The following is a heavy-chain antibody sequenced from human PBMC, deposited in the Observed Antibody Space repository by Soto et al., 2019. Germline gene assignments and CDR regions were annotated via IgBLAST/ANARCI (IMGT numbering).Heavy chain of an antibody. CDR2: INVGNGNT. Sequence: QVQLVQSVAEVKKPGASVKVSCEASGYTFTSYAIHWVRQAPGQRLEWMGWINVGNGNTKYSQKFQGRVTITRDTSASTAYMELSSLRSEDTAVYYCARSVGAALSDYWGQGTLVTVSS. D-gene: IGHD1-26*01. V-gene: IGHV1-3*01. CDR3: ARSVGAALSDY. CDR1: GYTFTSYA. J-gene: IGHJ4*02.